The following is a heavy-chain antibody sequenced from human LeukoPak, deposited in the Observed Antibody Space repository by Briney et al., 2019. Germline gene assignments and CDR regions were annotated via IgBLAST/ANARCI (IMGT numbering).Heavy chain of an antibody. V-gene: IGHV3-30-3*01. Sequence: GGSLRLSCAASGFTFSSYAMHWVRQAPGKGLEWVAVISYDGSNKYYADSVKGRFTISRDNSKNTLYLQMNSLRAEDTAVYYCARENSGSYSDSGFDYWGQGTLVTVSS. CDR2: ISYDGSNK. CDR3: ARENSGSYSDSGFDY. CDR1: GFTFSSYA. J-gene: IGHJ4*02. D-gene: IGHD1-26*01.